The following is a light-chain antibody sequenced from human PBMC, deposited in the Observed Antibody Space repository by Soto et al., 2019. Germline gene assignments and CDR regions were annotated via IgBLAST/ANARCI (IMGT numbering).Light chain of an antibody. Sequence: DIQVTQSPSSLSASVGDRVTITCQASQDITNYLKWYQQKPGKAPKLLIYDASNLETGVPSRFSGSGSETDFTFTINSLQPEDIATYYCQHYHKLPYRLGQGTKVEIK. J-gene: IGKJ2*03. CDR2: DAS. V-gene: IGKV1-33*01. CDR1: QDITNY. CDR3: QHYHKLPYR.